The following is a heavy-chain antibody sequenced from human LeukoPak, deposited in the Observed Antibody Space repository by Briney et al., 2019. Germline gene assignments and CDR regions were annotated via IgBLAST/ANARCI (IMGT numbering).Heavy chain of an antibody. V-gene: IGHV3-7*01. D-gene: IGHD6-13*01. CDR2: IKPDGSVG. CDR1: GFTFSNYW. J-gene: IGHJ4*02. Sequence: GGSLRLSWAASGFTFSNYWMTWFRQAPGNGLEWVANIKPDGSVGYYVDSVRGRFIISRDSAGNSLYLQMNSLRVEDTAVYYCTQNLVAAAGDHWGQGTLLIVSS. CDR3: TQNLVAAAGDH.